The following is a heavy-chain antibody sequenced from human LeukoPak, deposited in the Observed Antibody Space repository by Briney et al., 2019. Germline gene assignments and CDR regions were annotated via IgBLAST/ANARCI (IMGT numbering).Heavy chain of an antibody. Sequence: GGSLRLSCAASGSTVSSNYMSWVRQAPGKGLEWVSVIYSGGSTYYADSVKGRFTISRHNSKNTLYLQMNSLRAEDTAVYYCARNSGSYQAHYWGQGTLVTVSS. CDR2: IYSGGST. CDR1: GSTVSSNY. J-gene: IGHJ4*02. CDR3: ARNSGSYQAHY. V-gene: IGHV3-53*04. D-gene: IGHD1-26*01.